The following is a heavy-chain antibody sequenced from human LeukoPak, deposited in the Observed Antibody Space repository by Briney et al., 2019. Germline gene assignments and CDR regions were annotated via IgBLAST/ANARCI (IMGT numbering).Heavy chain of an antibody. CDR1: GYTFTVYS. V-gene: IGHV1-2*04. Sequence: ASVKVSCKASGYTFTVYSINWLRQAPGQGLEWMGWINPNSGGTNYAQKFQGWVTMTRDTSISTAYMELSRLRSDDTAVYYCARGLAYCGGDCSPFDYWGQGTLVTVSS. J-gene: IGHJ4*02. CDR2: INPNSGGT. CDR3: ARGLAYCGGDCSPFDY. D-gene: IGHD2-21*02.